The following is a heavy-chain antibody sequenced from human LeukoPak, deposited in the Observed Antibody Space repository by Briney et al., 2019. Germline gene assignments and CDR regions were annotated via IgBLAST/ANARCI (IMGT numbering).Heavy chain of an antibody. V-gene: IGHV4-34*01. D-gene: IGHD6-13*01. J-gene: IGHJ3*02. CDR3: ARVPWTGYSSSYGAFDI. CDR1: GGSFSGYY. CDR2: INHSGST. Sequence: PSETLSLTCAVYGGSFSGYYWSWIRQPPGKGLEWIGEINHSGSTNYNPSLKSRVTISVDTSKNQFSLKLSSVTAADTAVYYCARVPWTGYSSSYGAFDIWGQGTMVTVSS.